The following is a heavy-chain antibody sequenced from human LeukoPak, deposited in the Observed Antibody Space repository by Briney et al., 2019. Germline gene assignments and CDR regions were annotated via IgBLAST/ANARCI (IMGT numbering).Heavy chain of an antibody. CDR3: ARDTYYDFWRAFSYGMDV. Sequence: ASVKVSCKASGYTFTGYYMHWVRQAPGQGLEWMGWINPNSGGTNYAQKFQGRVTMTRDTPISTAYMELSRLRSDDAAVYYCARDTYYDFWRAFSYGMDVWGQGTTVTVSS. J-gene: IGHJ6*02. V-gene: IGHV1-2*02. CDR2: INPNSGGT. CDR1: GYTFTGYY. D-gene: IGHD3-3*01.